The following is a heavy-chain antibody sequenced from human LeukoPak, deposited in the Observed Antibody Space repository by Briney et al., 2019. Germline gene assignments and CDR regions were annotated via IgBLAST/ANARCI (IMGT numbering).Heavy chain of an antibody. V-gene: IGHV3-23*01. Sequence: GGSLRLSCAASGFTFRSYVMSWVRQAPGKGLEWVSAISGSGGSTYYADSVKGRFTISRDNSKNTLYLQMNSLRAEDTAVYYCAKEDCSSTSCYVPSNDAFDIWGQGTMVTVSS. D-gene: IGHD2-2*01. J-gene: IGHJ3*02. CDR1: GFTFRSYV. CDR2: ISGSGGST. CDR3: AKEDCSSTSCYVPSNDAFDI.